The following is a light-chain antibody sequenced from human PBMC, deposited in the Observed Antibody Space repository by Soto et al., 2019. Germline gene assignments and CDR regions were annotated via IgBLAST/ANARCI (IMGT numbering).Light chain of an antibody. CDR1: SGHSSYA. CDR2: LNSDGSH. J-gene: IGLJ2*01. Sequence: QPALTQSPSASASLGASVKLTCTLSSGHSSYAIAWHQQQPEKGPRYLMKLNSDGSHSKGDGIPDRFSGSSSGAERYLTISSLQSEDEADYYCQTWGTGMVFGGGTKLTVL. CDR3: QTWGTGMV. V-gene: IGLV4-69*01.